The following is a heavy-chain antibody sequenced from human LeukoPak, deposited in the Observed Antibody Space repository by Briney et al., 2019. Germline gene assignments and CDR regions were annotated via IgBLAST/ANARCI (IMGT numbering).Heavy chain of an antibody. J-gene: IGHJ4*02. CDR3: ASHSSSWYGFDH. D-gene: IGHD6-13*01. Sequence: GGSLRLSCAASGFTVSSNHMSWVRQAPGKGLEWVSVIYRGGSTYYADSVKGRFTISRDNSKNTLYLQMNSLRAEDTAVYYCASHSSSWYGFDHWGQGTLVTVSS. V-gene: IGHV3-53*01. CDR1: GFTVSSNH. CDR2: IYRGGST.